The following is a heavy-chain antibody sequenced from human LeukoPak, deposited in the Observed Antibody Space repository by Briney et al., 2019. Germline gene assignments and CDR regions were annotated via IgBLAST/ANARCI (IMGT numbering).Heavy chain of an antibody. CDR3: ATGGGPGWFGELFRGYFFDY. Sequence: GGSLRLSCAASGFTFSSYSMNWVRQAPGKGLEWVSYISSSSSTIYYSDSLKGRFTISRDNAKNSLYLQMNSLRAEDTVVYYCATGGGPGWFGELFRGYFFDYWGQGTLVTVSS. CDR2: ISSSSSTI. D-gene: IGHD3-10*01. J-gene: IGHJ4*02. CDR1: GFTFSSYS. V-gene: IGHV3-48*04.